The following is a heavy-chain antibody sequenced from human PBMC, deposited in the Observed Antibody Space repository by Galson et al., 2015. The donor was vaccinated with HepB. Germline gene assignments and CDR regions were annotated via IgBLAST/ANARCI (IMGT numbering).Heavy chain of an antibody. V-gene: IGHV1-69*04. D-gene: IGHD1-1*01. CDR1: GGTFSSYA. J-gene: IGHJ4*02. Sequence: SVKVSCKASGGTFSSYAISWVRQAPGQGLEWMGRIIPILGIANYAQKFQGRVTITADKSTSTAYMELSSLRSEDTAVYYCARATNAPNFDYWGQGTLVTVSS. CDR2: IIPILGIA. CDR3: ARATNAPNFDY.